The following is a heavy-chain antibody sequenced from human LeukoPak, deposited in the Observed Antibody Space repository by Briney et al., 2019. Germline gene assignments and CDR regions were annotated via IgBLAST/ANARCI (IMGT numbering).Heavy chain of an antibody. V-gene: IGHV1-46*01. CDR3: ARIRDGYNDAYDI. Sequence: ASVKVSCKASGYTFTGYYIHWVRQAPGQRLEWMGLINPGGDNTDYAQNFQGRLTMTSDTSARTVYMELSSLRSDDTAVYYCARIRDGYNDAYDIWGQGTLVTVPS. J-gene: IGHJ3*02. CDR1: GYTFTGYY. D-gene: IGHD5-24*01. CDR2: INPGGDNT.